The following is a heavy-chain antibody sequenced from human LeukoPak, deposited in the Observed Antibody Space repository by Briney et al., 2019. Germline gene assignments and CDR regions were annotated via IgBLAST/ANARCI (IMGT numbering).Heavy chain of an antibody. CDR1: GFTFNNYA. CDR3: AKQWVDC. D-gene: IGHD1-26*01. V-gene: IGHV3-23*01. CDR2: IDESGDKT. J-gene: IGHJ4*02. Sequence: PGGSLRLSCAASGFTFNNYAMNWVRQAPGKGLEWVSSIDESGDKTHYPDSVKGRFTISRDNSQNTLYLQMNSLRAEDTALYYCAKQWVDCWGQGTLVTVSS.